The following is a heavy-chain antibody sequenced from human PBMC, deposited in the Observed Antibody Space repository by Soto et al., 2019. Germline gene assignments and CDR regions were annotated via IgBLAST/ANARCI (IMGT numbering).Heavy chain of an antibody. J-gene: IGHJ6*02. V-gene: IGHV1-18*04. Sequence: QALLVQSGAEAKEPGASVRVSCKASGYTFTTYGIAWVRQAPGQGPEWMGWISVYNGNTNSAQKVRGRLTMTTDTYTNTAYMELRSLTSDDTAVYYRARCKDFWSGYSRGGMDVWGQGTTVTVSS. D-gene: IGHD3-3*01. CDR3: ARCKDFWSGYSRGGMDV. CDR2: ISVYNGNT. CDR1: GYTFTTYG.